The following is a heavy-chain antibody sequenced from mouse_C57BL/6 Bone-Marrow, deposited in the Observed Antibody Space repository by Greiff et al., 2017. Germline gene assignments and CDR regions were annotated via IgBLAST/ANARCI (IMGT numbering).Heavy chain of an antibody. CDR2: IHPNSGST. CDR1: GYTFTSYW. Sequence: QVQLQQPGAELVKPGASVKLSCKASGYTFTSYWMHWVKQRPGQGLEWIGMIHPNSGSTNYNEKFKSKATLTVDKASSTAYMQLSSLTSEDSAVDYCARVDGYYLGYWGQGTTLTVSS. CDR3: ARVDGYYLGY. J-gene: IGHJ2*01. D-gene: IGHD2-3*01. V-gene: IGHV1-64*01.